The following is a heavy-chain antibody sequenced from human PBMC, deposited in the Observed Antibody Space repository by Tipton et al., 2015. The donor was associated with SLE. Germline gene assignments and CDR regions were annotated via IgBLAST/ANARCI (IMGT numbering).Heavy chain of an antibody. J-gene: IGHJ4*02. D-gene: IGHD2-2*01. Sequence: KPSETLSLTCAVYGGSFSGYYWSWIRQPPGKGLEWIGEINHSGSTNYNPSLKSRVTISIDTSKNQFSLKVSSVTAADTAVYYCARGRYCSSTSCSYYFDYWGQGTLVTVSS. CDR2: INHSGST. CDR3: ARGRYCSSTSCSYYFDY. V-gene: IGHV4-34*01. CDR1: GGSFSGYY.